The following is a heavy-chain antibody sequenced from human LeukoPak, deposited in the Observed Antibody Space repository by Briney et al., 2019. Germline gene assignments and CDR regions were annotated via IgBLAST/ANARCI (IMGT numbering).Heavy chain of an antibody. J-gene: IGHJ3*02. CDR3: ARGGGYGVHHWAFDI. Sequence: PSETLSLTCTVSGGSISSSSYYWGWIRQPPGKGLEWIGSIYYSGSTYYNPSLKSRVTISVDTSKNQFSLKLSSVTAADTAVYYCARGGGYGVHHWAFDIWGQGTMVTVSS. CDR2: IYYSGST. CDR1: GGSISSSSYY. D-gene: IGHD4-17*01. V-gene: IGHV4-39*07.